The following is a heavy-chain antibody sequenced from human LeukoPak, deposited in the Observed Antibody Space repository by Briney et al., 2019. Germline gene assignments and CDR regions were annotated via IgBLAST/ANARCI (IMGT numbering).Heavy chain of an antibody. Sequence: SETLSLTCTVSGYSLSSGYYWGWIRQPPGKGLEWIGSIYHSGSTSYNPSLKSRVTISLDTSRNQFSLKLNSVTAADTAVYYCARSNGYGLVDIWGQGTMVTVSS. D-gene: IGHD3-10*01. CDR2: IYHSGST. J-gene: IGHJ3*02. CDR1: GYSLSSGYY. CDR3: ARSNGYGLVDI. V-gene: IGHV4-38-2*02.